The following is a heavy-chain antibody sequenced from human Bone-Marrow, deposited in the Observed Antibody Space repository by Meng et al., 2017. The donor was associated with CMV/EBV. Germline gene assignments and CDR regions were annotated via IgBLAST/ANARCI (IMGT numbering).Heavy chain of an antibody. CDR3: ARFDLVVITGAFDL. D-gene: IGHD2-15*01. CDR1: GDSISGASYY. CDR2: IYYSGRT. Sequence: SETLSLTCNVSGDSISGASYYWAWLRQPPGKGLEFIANIYYSGRTYYSPSLKSRVTISVDTSKNQFSLKLASVTASDTAVYYRARFDLVVITGAFDLWGQGTLVTVSS. J-gene: IGHJ4*02. V-gene: IGHV4-39*01.